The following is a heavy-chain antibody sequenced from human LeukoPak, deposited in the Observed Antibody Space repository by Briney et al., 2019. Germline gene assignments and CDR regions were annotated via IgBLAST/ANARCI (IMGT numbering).Heavy chain of an antibody. J-gene: IGHJ2*01. CDR3: ARVSPRWYFDL. CDR1: GFTFSSYW. CDR2: IKQDGSEK. V-gene: IGHV3-7*01. Sequence: PGGSLRLSCSASGFTFSSYWMSWVRQAPGKGLEWVANIKQDGSEKYYVDSVKGRFTISRDNAKNSLYLQMNSLRAEDTAVYYCARVSPRWYFDLWGRGTLVTVSS.